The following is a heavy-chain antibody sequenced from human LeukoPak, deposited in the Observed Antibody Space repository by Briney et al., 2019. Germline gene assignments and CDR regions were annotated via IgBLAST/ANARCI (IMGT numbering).Heavy chain of an antibody. D-gene: IGHD6-13*01. CDR3: AKDHGAASGDFDY. Sequence: PGGSLRLSCAASGFTFTSYVMSWVRQAPGKGLEWVSTISGSGGSTYYADSVKGRFTISRDNSKNTVYLQMNSLTAEDTAVYYCAKDHGAASGDFDYWGQGTLVTVSS. CDR1: GFTFTSYV. V-gene: IGHV3-23*01. J-gene: IGHJ4*02. CDR2: ISGSGGST.